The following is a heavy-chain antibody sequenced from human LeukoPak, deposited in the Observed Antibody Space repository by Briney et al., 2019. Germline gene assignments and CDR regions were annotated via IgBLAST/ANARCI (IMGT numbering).Heavy chain of an antibody. J-gene: IGHJ2*01. V-gene: IGHV4-34*01. CDR1: DGSFSDYY. D-gene: IGHD3-10*01. Sequence: SETLSLTCAVSDGSFSDYYWTWIRQPPGKELEWIGEINHSGSTNYNPSLKSRVIMSLDTSKNHFSLRLSSLTAADTAVYYCARALIITSRSWYFDLWGRGTLVTVSS. CDR3: ARALIITSRSWYFDL. CDR2: INHSGST.